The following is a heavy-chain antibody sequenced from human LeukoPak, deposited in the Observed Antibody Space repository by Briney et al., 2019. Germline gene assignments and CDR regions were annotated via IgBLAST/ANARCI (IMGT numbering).Heavy chain of an antibody. CDR1: GGTFSNYA. CDR2: IIPIFGTT. CDR3: ARDSGDYGVPYFDL. J-gene: IGHJ2*01. D-gene: IGHD4-17*01. V-gene: IGHV1-69*06. Sequence: SVKVSCKASGGTFSNYAITWVRQAPGQGLEWMGGIIPIFGTTNYAQKFQGRVTITADKSTSTAHMELSSLGSEDTAVYYCARDSGDYGVPYFDLWGRGTLVTVSS.